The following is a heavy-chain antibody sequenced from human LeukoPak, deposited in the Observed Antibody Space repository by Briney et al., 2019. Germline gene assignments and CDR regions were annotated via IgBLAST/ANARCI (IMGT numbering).Heavy chain of an antibody. CDR1: GYTFTGYY. V-gene: IGHV1-2*02. Sequence: ASVRVSCKASGYTFTGYYMRWVRQAPGQGLEWMGWINPTNGGTIFAQKFQGRVTLTSDTTISTAYMEMTRLRSDDTAIYYCARPVVEPATTQDYYYYYMDVWGEGTTVTVSS. CDR3: ARPVVEPATTQDYYYYYMDV. J-gene: IGHJ6*03. CDR2: INPTNGGT. D-gene: IGHD2-15*01.